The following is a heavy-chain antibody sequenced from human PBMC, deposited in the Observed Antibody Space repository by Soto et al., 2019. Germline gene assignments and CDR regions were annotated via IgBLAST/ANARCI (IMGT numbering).Heavy chain of an antibody. CDR3: ARTLYVDNVDY. D-gene: IGHD4-17*01. V-gene: IGHV1-8*01. CDR2: MNPNSGNT. Sequence: QVQLVQSGAEVKKPGASVKVSCKASGYTFTSYDINWVRQATGQGLEWMGWMNPNSGNTGYAQKFQGRVTMTRNTSISTAYMALSRLRSGDTAVYYCARTLYVDNVDYWGQRALVTVSS. J-gene: IGHJ4*02. CDR1: GYTFTSYD.